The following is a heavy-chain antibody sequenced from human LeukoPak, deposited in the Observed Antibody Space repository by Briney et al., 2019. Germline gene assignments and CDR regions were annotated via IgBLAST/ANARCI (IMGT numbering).Heavy chain of an antibody. CDR2: INPNSGGT. J-gene: IGHJ4*02. CDR1: GYTFTGYF. V-gene: IGHV1-2*02. Sequence: GASVKVSCKASGYTFTGYFMHWVRQAPGQGLEWMGWINPNSGGTNYAQKFQGRVTMTRDTSISTAYMELSRLRSDDTAVYYCRIQYGDYARYFDYWGQGTLVTVSS. CDR3: RIQYGDYARYFDY. D-gene: IGHD4-17*01.